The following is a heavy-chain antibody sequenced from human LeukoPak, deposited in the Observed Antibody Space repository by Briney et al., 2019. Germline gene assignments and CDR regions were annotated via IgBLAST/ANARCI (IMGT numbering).Heavy chain of an antibody. D-gene: IGHD4-23*01. CDR2: ISSSSNYI. CDR1: GFTFSSYS. CDR3: ARGEGDSGGNFVGDY. V-gene: IGHV3-21*01. J-gene: IGHJ4*02. Sequence: GGSLRLSCAASGFTFSSYSMIWARQPPGKGLEWVSSISSSSNYIYYADSVKGRFPLSRDNAKNSLWLQMNSLRAEDTAVYYCARGEGDSGGNFVGDYWGQGTLVTVSS.